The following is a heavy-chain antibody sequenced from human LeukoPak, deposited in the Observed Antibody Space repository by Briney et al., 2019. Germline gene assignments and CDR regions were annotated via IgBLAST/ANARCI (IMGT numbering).Heavy chain of an antibody. CDR3: ARAPPYCSGGACYFDY. CDR2: IWYDGNNK. CDR1: GFSFSTYG. Sequence: GGSLRLSCAASGFSFSTYGMPWVRQAPGKGLEWVAVIWYDGNNKYYADSVKGRFTISRDNSKNTLFLQMNRLRAEDSAVYYSARAPPYCSGGACYFDYWGQGTLVTVSS. D-gene: IGHD2-15*01. V-gene: IGHV3-33*01. J-gene: IGHJ4*02.